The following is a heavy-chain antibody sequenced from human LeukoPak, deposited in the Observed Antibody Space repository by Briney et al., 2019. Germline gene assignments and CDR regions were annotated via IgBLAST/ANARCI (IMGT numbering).Heavy chain of an antibody. D-gene: IGHD6-19*01. V-gene: IGHV1-46*01. CDR1: GYTFTSYY. CDR2: INPSGGST. CDR3: ARDNGYSSGWYGYGAFDI. J-gene: IGHJ3*02. Sequence: ASVKVSCKASGYTFTSYYMHWVRQAPGQGLEWRGIINPSGGSTSYAQKFQGRVTMTRDMSTSTVYMELSSLRAEDTAVYYCARDNGYSSGWYGYGAFDIWGQGTMVTVSS.